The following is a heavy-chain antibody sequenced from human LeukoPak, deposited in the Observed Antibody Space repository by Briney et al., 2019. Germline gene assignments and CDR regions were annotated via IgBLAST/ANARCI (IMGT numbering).Heavy chain of an antibody. CDR2: IYYSGST. CDR1: GGSISSYY. V-gene: IGHV4-59*01. J-gene: IGHJ3*02. Sequence: SETLSLTCTVSGGSISSYYWSWIRQPPGKGLEWIGYIYYSGSTNYNPSLKSRVTISVDTSKNQLSLKLSSVTAADTAVYYCARQSIAARRAFDIWGQGTMVTVSS. D-gene: IGHD6-6*01. CDR3: ARQSIAARRAFDI.